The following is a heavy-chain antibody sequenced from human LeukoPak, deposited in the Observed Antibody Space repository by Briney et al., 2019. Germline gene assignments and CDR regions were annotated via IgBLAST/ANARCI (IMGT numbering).Heavy chain of an antibody. CDR1: GYSISSGYY. CDR2: IYHGRST. V-gene: IGHV4-38-2*02. D-gene: IGHD5-12*01. Sequence: SETLSLTCSVSGYSISSGYYWAWARQPPGKGLEWIGKIYHGRSTYYNPSLKSRVTISVDTSNNQFSPKLSSVTAADTAVYYCARHEGRDVVATRQPINYWGQGTLVTVSS. CDR3: ARHEGRDVVATRQPINY. J-gene: IGHJ4*02.